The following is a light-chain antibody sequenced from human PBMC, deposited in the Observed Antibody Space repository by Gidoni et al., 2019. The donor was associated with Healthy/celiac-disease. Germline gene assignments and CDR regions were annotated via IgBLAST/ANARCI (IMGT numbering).Light chain of an antibody. V-gene: IGKV1-33*01. J-gene: IGKJ5*01. Sequence: SPSSLSASVGDRVTITCQASQDISNYLNWYQQKPGKAPKLLIYDASNLETGVPSRFSGSGSGTDFTFTISSLQPEDIATYYCQQYDNLPPVITFGQGTRLEIK. CDR1: QDISNY. CDR2: DAS. CDR3: QQYDNLPPVIT.